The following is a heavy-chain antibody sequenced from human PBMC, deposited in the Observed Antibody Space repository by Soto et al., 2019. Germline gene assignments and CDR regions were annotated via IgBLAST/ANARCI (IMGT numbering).Heavy chain of an antibody. CDR2: ISYSGST. Sequence: QLQLQESGPGLVKPSETLSLTCTVSGGSISSSSYYWGWIRQPPGKGLEWIGSISYSGSTYYNPSLKSRVTISVDTSKNPFSLKLSSVTAADTAVYYCARHTPAISISDHWGQGTLVTVSS. CDR3: ARHTPAISISDH. J-gene: IGHJ4*02. D-gene: IGHD2-15*01. V-gene: IGHV4-39*01. CDR1: GGSISSSSYY.